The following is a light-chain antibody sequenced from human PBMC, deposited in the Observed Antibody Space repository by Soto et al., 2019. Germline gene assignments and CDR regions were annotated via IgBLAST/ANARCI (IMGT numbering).Light chain of an antibody. CDR2: AAS. V-gene: IGKV3-20*01. J-gene: IGKJ2*01. Sequence: EIVVTQSPGTLSLSPGERATLSCRASQNISSNHLAWYQQRPGQAPRLLIFAASGRLTAIPDMFSGSGSGSVFTLSISRLEPEEFAMYYCQQYGGSPYTFGQGTKLEIK. CDR1: QNISSNH. CDR3: QQYGGSPYT.